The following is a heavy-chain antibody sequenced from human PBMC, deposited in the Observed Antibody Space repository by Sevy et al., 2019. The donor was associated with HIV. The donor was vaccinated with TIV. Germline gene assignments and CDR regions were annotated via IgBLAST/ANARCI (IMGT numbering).Heavy chain of an antibody. CDR1: GYTLNDYG. Sequence: ASVKVSCKASGYTLNDYGISWVRQAPGQGLAWIGWDTTYKDSTNYAQNFQGRVTLTTDTSTNKAYVERRSLRSDDTAVYYCARVDPYYEFGDVWGQGTTVTVSS. CDR2: DTTYKDST. V-gene: IGHV1-18*01. CDR3: ARVDPYYEFGDV. D-gene: IGHD3-3*01. J-gene: IGHJ6*02.